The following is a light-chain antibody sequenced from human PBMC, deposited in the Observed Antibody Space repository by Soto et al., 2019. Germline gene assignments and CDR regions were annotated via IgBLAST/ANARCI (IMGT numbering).Light chain of an antibody. CDR1: QSVSSK. V-gene: IGKV3-15*01. CDR2: GAF. Sequence: EIVMTQSPPTLSVSPGESATLSCWASQSVSSKLAWYQQRPGQAPRLLLYGAFTRATGVPARFSGSGSGTEFTLTITSLQSEDFAVSYCQQYHTWPPLTFGGGTKVEIK. J-gene: IGKJ4*01. CDR3: QQYHTWPPLT.